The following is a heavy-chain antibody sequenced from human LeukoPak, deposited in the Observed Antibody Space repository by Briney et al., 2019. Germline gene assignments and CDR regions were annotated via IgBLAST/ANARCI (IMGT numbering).Heavy chain of an antibody. J-gene: IGHJ4*02. Sequence: GGSLRLSCAGSGLPFSSHGMNWVRQAPGKGLEWVSGISPGGGTTYYADSVKGRFTISRDDSKDTLYLQMNSLRAEDTAVYYCAKDRKRYFDWSHTSTYWGQGTLVTVSS. D-gene: IGHD3-9*01. CDR2: ISPGGGTT. CDR3: AKDRKRYFDWSHTSTY. V-gene: IGHV3-23*01. CDR1: GLPFSSHG.